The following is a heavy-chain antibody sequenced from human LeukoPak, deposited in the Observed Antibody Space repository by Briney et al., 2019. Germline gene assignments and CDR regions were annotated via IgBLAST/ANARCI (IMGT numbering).Heavy chain of an antibody. CDR2: INHSGST. CDR3: ARRPLGYQWYYYMDV. CDR1: GGSFSGYY. V-gene: IGHV4-34*01. Sequence: SETLSLTCAVYGGSFSGYYWSWIRQPPGKGLEWIGEINHSGSTNYNPSLKSRVTISVDTSKNQFSLKLSSVTAADTAVYYCARRPLGYQWYYYMDVWGKGTTVTISS. J-gene: IGHJ6*03. D-gene: IGHD2-2*01.